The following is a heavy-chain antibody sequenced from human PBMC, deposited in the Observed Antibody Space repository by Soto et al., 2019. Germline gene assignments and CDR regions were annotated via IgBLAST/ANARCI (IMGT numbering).Heavy chain of an antibody. CDR3: ARDQTGITTTGGGRIDH. Sequence: GGSLRLSCAASGFTLSTHAMHWVRQAPGKGLECVAIVSFDGSNKYYADSVKGRFTISRDNSKNTLYLQMSGLTPEDTAVYYCARDQTGITTTGGGRIDHWGQGTLVTVSS. CDR1: GFTLSTHA. V-gene: IGHV3-30-3*01. J-gene: IGHJ4*02. D-gene: IGHD1-20*01. CDR2: VSFDGSNK.